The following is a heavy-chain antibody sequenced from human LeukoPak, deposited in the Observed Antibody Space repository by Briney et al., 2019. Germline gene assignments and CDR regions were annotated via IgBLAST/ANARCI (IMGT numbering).Heavy chain of an antibody. CDR2: MNPNSGNT. J-gene: IGHJ6*03. D-gene: IGHD1-26*01. CDR3: ATIGVQYYYYVDV. CDR1: GYTFTSYD. V-gene: IGHV1-8*01. Sequence: ASVKVSCKASGYTFTSYDINWVRQATGQGLEWMGWMNPNSGNTGYAQKFQGRVTMTRNASVSTAYMELSSLRSEDTAVYYCATIGVQYYYYVDVWGKGTRSPSP.